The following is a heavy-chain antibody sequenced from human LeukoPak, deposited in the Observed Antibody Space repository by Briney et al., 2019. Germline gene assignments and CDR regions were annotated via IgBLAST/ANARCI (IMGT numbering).Heavy chain of an antibody. CDR2: TNPNSGGT. V-gene: IGHV1-2*02. CDR3: ARAPLTGSTIFDP. D-gene: IGHD3-3*01. CDR1: GYTFTGYS. Sequence: ASVKVSCKASGYTFTGYSMHWVRQAPGQGLEWRGWTNPNSGGTNYAQKFQGRVTMTRDTSISTAYIELSSLRSDDTAVYYCARAPLTGSTIFDPWGQGTLVTVSA. J-gene: IGHJ5*02.